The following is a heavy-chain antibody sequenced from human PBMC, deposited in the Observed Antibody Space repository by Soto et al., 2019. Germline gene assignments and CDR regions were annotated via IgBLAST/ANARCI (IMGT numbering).Heavy chain of an antibody. Sequence: SVKVSCKDSGSRFSNYVSSWVRQANGHGLEWLGRIIPIFNSTKYAQSFQGRVTITADKSTSTASLELSSLRSDDTAVYYCAREGRGKKAGYNGLVSLGYWGQGTLVTVSS. CDR1: GSRFSNYV. CDR3: AREGRGKKAGYNGLVSLGY. D-gene: IGHD2-2*02. CDR2: IIPIFNST. V-gene: IGHV1-69*06. J-gene: IGHJ4*02.